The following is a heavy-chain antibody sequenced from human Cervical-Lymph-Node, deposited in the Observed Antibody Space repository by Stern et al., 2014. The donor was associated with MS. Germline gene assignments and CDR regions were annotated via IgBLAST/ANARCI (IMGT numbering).Heavy chain of an antibody. CDR3: ALSAETSDRWYSLGYDL. CDR2: ILPVIGTR. Sequence: VQLVESGAEVMQPGSSLPVSCKASGGTFSMFPSCWVLQAPGQGLECMGVILPVIGTRTYAQEFRGRVRIAADVSTSTVYMELSSLRSDDTAVYYCALSAETSDRWYSLGYDLWGQGTLVTVSS. D-gene: IGHD6-13*01. J-gene: IGHJ5*02. V-gene: IGHV1-69*01. CDR1: GGTFSMFP.